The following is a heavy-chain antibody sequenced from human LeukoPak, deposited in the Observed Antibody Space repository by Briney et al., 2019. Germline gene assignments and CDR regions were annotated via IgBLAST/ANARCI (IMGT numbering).Heavy chain of an antibody. V-gene: IGHV3-21*01. Sequence: GGSLRLSCAASGFTFSSYSMNWVRQAPGKGLEWVSSISSSSSYIYYADSVKGRFTISRDNAKNSLYLQMNSLRAVDTAVYYCARDGSGWAFDYWGQGTLVTVSS. J-gene: IGHJ4*02. CDR2: ISSSSSYI. D-gene: IGHD6-19*01. CDR3: ARDGSGWAFDY. CDR1: GFTFSSYS.